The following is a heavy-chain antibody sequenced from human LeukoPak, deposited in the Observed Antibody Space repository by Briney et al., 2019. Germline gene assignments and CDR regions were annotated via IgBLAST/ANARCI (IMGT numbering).Heavy chain of an antibody. CDR3: ARVFDYDSYYFDY. CDR1: GGSISSSNW. CDR2: IYHSGST. V-gene: IGHV4-4*02. D-gene: IGHD4-17*01. Sequence: SETLSLTCAVSGGSISSSNWWSWVRQPPGKGLEWIGEIYHSGSTNYNPSLKSRVTISVDKSKNQFSLKLSSVTAADTAVYYCARVFDYDSYYFDYWGQGTLVTVSS. J-gene: IGHJ4*02.